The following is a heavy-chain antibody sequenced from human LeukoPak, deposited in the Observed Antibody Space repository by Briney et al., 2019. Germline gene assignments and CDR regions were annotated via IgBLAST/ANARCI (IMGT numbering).Heavy chain of an antibody. CDR2: ISYSGST. CDR3: ARGAFNYYDSIGYSNDAFDI. J-gene: IGHJ3*02. CDR1: GGSISSGGHY. D-gene: IGHD3-22*01. Sequence: PSQTLSLTCTVSGGSISSGGHYWSWIRQRPGKGLEWIAYISYSGSTYYNPSLKSRIIISVDTSKNQFSLKLSSVTAADTAVYFCARGAFNYYDSIGYSNDAFDIWGQGTMVTVSS. V-gene: IGHV4-31*03.